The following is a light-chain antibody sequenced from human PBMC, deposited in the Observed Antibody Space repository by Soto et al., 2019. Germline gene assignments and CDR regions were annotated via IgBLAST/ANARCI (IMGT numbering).Light chain of an antibody. CDR2: GAS. CDR3: QHYNNWPPWT. V-gene: IGKV3-15*01. J-gene: IGKJ1*01. CDR1: QSVSSN. Sequence: EIVMTQSPATLSVSPGERATLSCRASQSVSSNLAWYQQKPGQAPRLLIYGASTRATGIPARFSGSGSGTEFTLIINSPQSEDFAVYYCQHYNNWPPWTFGQGTKVEIK.